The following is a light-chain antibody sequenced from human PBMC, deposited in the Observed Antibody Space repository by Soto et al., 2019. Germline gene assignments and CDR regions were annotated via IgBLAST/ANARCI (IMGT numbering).Light chain of an antibody. Sequence: QSALTQPASVSGSPGQSITISCTGTSSDIGGYNYVSWYQQHPGKAPKLMIYDVNNRPSGVSNRFSGSKSGNTASLTISGLQAEDEADYYCSSYTSSSTLVLFGGGTKVTVL. J-gene: IGLJ2*01. V-gene: IGLV2-14*01. CDR1: SSDIGGYNY. CDR3: SSYTSSSTLVL. CDR2: DVN.